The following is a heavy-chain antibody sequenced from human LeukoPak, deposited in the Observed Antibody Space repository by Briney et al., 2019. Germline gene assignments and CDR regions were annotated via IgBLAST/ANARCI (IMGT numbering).Heavy chain of an antibody. V-gene: IGHV3-48*04. J-gene: IGHJ6*03. Sequence: GGSLRLSCAASGFTLSSYSMSWVRQAPGKGLEWVSYISSSSSTIYYADSVKGRFTISRDNAKNTLYLQMNSLRAEDTAVYYCAKSGSPKNYYYYYYMDVWGKGTTVTVSS. CDR3: AKSGSPKNYYYYYYMDV. CDR1: GFTLSSYS. CDR2: ISSSSSTI. D-gene: IGHD3-10*01.